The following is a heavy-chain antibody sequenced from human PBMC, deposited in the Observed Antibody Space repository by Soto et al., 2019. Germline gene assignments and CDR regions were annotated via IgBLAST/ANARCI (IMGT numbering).Heavy chain of an antibody. CDR3: ARQVSSAWPPYYYDMDV. CDR2: IHYSGST. D-gene: IGHD6-25*01. Sequence: PSDSLSLTCTVSGGSISSYFWSWIRQPTGRGLEWIGHIHYSGSTNYNPSPKSRVTISVDTSKNQVSLKLSSVTAADTAMYFCARQVSSAWPPYYYDMDVWGQGTTVTVSS. V-gene: IGHV4-59*08. CDR1: GGSISSYF. J-gene: IGHJ6*02.